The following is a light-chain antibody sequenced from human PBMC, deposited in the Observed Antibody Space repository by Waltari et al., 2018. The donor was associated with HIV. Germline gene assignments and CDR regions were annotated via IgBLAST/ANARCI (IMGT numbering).Light chain of an antibody. J-gene: IGKJ4*01. CDR3: QQASSFPLS. Sequence: IQMTQSPSSLSASVGDRVIITCRASQDITTSLAWYQLKPGGPPRLLIFAASCLHGGVPPRFSGSASGTVFALTISNLQPEDSATYYCQQASSFPLSFGGGTKVEI. V-gene: IGKV1-12*01. CDR2: AAS. CDR1: QDITTS.